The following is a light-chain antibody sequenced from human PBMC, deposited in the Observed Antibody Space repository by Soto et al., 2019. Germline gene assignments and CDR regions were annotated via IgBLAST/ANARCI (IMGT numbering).Light chain of an antibody. J-gene: IGKJ2*01. CDR1: QTTNNY. Sequence: DIQMTQSPSSLSASVGGRVTIARRASQTTNNYLNWYKLKPGKAPKLMSYAASTLQTGVPSRFTGSGSGTDFTLTISSLQPEDYATYYCQQSYSMPYAFGPGTKVEIK. V-gene: IGKV1-39*01. CDR2: AAS. CDR3: QQSYSMPYA.